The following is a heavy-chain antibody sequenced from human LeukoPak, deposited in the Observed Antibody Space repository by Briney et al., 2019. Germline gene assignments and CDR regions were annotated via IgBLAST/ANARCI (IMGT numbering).Heavy chain of an antibody. CDR3: ARHGGSWTFDY. J-gene: IGHJ4*02. D-gene: IGHD6-13*01. CDR2: IVYRGSA. Sequence: PSETLSLTCSVSGGSFSSYFCSWIRLPPGKGLEWIGYIVYRGSADYNPSFKIRLTISVDTSKNQFSLKLRSVTAADTAVYYCARHGGSWTFDYWGQGTLVTVSS. V-gene: IGHV4-59*08. CDR1: GGSFSSYF.